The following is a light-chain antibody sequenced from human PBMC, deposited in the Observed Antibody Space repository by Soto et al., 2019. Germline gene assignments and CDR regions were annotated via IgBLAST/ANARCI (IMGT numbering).Light chain of an antibody. V-gene: IGKV3-20*01. J-gene: IGKJ2*01. CDR1: QSVSSNY. Sequence: EIVLTQSPGTLSLSPGERATLSCRASQSVSSNYLAWYQQKPGQAPRPLIYGASSRATGIPDRFSGSGSETDFTLTISRLDPEDFAVYYCQQYVSSPYTFGQGTKLEIK. CDR3: QQYVSSPYT. CDR2: GAS.